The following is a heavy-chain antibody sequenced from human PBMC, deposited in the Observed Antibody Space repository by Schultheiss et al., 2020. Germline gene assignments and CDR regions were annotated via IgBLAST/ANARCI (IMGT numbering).Heavy chain of an antibody. CDR3: ARSDYGSGSYYTNNWFDP. D-gene: IGHD3-10*01. CDR1: GFTFSSYD. Sequence: GGSLRLSCAASGFTFSSYDMHWVRQAPGKGLEWVAFILYDGSTKYHVDSVRGRFTISRDNAKNSLYLQMNSLRAEDTAVYYCARSDYGSGSYYTNNWFDPWGQGTLVTVSA. J-gene: IGHJ5*02. CDR2: ILYDGSTK. V-gene: IGHV3-30*03.